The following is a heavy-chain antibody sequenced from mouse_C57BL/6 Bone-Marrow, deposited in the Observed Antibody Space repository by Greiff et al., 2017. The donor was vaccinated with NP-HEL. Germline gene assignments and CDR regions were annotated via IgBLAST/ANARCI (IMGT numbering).Heavy chain of an antibody. Sequence: QVQLQQSGAELVRPGASVKLSCKASGYTFTDYYINWVKQRPGQGLEWIARIYPGSGNTYYNEKFKGKATLTAEKSSSTAYMHLSSLTSEDSAVYFCARGGYGIPYYAMDYWGQGTSVTVSS. V-gene: IGHV1-76*01. D-gene: IGHD1-1*01. CDR2: IYPGSGNT. J-gene: IGHJ4*01. CDR1: GYTFTDYY. CDR3: ARGGYGIPYYAMDY.